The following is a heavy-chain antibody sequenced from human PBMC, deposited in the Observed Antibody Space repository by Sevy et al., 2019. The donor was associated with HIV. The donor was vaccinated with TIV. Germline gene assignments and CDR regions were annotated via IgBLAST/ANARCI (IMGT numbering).Heavy chain of an antibody. V-gene: IGHV1-24*01. CDR3: ATTKDYYDSSGCPFDY. CDR2: FDPEDGER. D-gene: IGHD3-22*01. J-gene: IGHJ4*02. Sequence: ASVKVSYKVSGYTLTGLSMHWVRQAPGKGLEWMGSFDPEDGERIYAQKLEGRVTMTEDTSADTAYMELNSLRSEDTAVYYCATTKDYYDSSGCPFDYWGQGTLVTVSS. CDR1: GYTLTGLS.